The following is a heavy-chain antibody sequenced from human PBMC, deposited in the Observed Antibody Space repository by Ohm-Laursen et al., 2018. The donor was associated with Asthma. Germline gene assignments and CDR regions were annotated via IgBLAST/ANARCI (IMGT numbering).Heavy chain of an antibody. V-gene: IGHV3-23*01. Sequence: SLRLSCAASGFTFSIYAMTWVRQAPGKGLEWVSIISGSGDSTFYADSVKGRFTSSRDNSKNTLYLQMNSLRAEDTAVYYCAREGRYCSSTSCYHFYYYYGMDVWGQGTTVTVSS. CDR2: ISGSGDST. D-gene: IGHD2-2*01. J-gene: IGHJ6*02. CDR1: GFTFSIYA. CDR3: AREGRYCSSTSCYHFYYYYGMDV.